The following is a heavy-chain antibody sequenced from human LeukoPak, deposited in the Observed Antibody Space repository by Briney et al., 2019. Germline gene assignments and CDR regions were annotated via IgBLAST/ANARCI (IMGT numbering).Heavy chain of an antibody. CDR2: ISSSSSYI. CDR3: AREYCSSTSCSRAFDY. Sequence: GGSLRLSCAASGFTFSSYSMNWVRQAPGKGLEWVSSISSSSSYIYYADSVKGRFTISRDNAKNSLYLQMNSLRAEDTAVYYCAREYCSSTSCSRAFDYWGQGTLVTVSS. J-gene: IGHJ4*02. CDR1: GFTFSSYS. V-gene: IGHV3-21*01. D-gene: IGHD2-2*01.